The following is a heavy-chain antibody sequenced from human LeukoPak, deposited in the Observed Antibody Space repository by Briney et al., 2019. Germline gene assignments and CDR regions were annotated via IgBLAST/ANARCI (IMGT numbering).Heavy chain of an antibody. CDR2: AYGDGSSQ. D-gene: IGHD4-23*01. CDR1: GFPFSGYG. V-gene: IGHV3-33*06. CDR3: AKDYGGNSN. J-gene: IGHJ4*02. Sequence: GGSLRLSCAASGFPFSGYGMHWVRQAPGKGLEWVAVAYGDGSSQYYADSVKGRFTISRDNSKNTLYLQMNSLRAEDTAVYYCAKDYGGNSNWGQGTLVTVSS.